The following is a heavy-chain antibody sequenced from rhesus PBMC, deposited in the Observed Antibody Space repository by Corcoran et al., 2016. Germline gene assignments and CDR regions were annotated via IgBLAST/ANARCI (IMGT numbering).Heavy chain of an antibody. CDR3: ARGEVGGSFDV. Sequence: QVQLQESGPGLVKPSETLSLTCAVSGYSISSGYGWSGIRQPPGKGLEWIGYNGGSSGSTNYNPSLKSRVTISEDTSKHQFSLKLSSVTAADTAMYYCARGEVGGSFDVWGAGVLVTVSS. CDR2: NGGSSGST. CDR1: GYSISSGYG. D-gene: IGHD5-42*01. V-gene: IGHV4-127*01. J-gene: IGHJ5-1*01.